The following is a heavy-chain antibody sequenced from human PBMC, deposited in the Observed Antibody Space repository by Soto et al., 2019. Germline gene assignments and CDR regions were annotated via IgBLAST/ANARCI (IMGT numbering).Heavy chain of an antibody. Sequence: PGGSLRLSCAASGFTFSSYSMNWVRQAPGKGLEWVSSISSSSSYIYYADSVKGRFTISRDNAKNSLYLQMNSLRAEDTAVYYCARDAVAGGLWFDPWGQGTLVTVSS. J-gene: IGHJ5*02. CDR1: GFTFSSYS. CDR3: ARDAVAGGLWFDP. CDR2: ISSSSSYI. D-gene: IGHD6-19*01. V-gene: IGHV3-21*01.